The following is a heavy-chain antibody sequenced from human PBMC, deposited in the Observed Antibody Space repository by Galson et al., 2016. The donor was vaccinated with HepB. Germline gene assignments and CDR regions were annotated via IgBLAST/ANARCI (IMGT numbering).Heavy chain of an antibody. CDR2: IKQDGSEK. V-gene: IGHV3-7*03. CDR1: GFTFSSYW. CDR3: ARDLSSSSTRGWFDP. D-gene: IGHD6-6*01. Sequence: SLRVSCAASGFTFSSYWMSWVRQAPGKGLEWVANIKQDGSEKYYVDSVKGRFTISRDNAKNSLHLQMNSLRAEDTAVYYCARDLSSSSTRGWFDPWGQGTLVTVSS. J-gene: IGHJ5*02.